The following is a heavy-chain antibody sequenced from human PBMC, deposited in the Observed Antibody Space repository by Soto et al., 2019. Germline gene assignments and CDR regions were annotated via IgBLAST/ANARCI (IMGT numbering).Heavy chain of an antibody. Sequence: EVQLLESGGGLVQPGGSLRLSCAASGFIFSSYAMSWVRQAPGKGLEWVSAISGSGGSTYYADSVKGRFTISRDNSKNALFLQMNSLRAWDTAVFYCAKAEGGGGLTGYYTYDYWGQGTLVTVSS. CDR3: AKAEGGGGLTGYYTYDY. J-gene: IGHJ4*02. D-gene: IGHD3-9*01. V-gene: IGHV3-23*01. CDR1: GFIFSSYA. CDR2: ISGSGGST.